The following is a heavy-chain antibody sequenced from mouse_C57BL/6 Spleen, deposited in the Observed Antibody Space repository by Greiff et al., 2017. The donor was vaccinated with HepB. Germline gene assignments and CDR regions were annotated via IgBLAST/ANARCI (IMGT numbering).Heavy chain of an antibody. J-gene: IGHJ1*03. V-gene: IGHV5-17*01. Sequence: VQLKESGGGLVKPGGSLKLSCAASGFTFSDYGMHWVRQAPEKGLEWVAYISSGSSTIYYADTVKGRFTISRDNAKNTLFLQMTSLRSEDTAMYYCARSYYGNPYWYFDVWGTGTTVTVSS. CDR2: ISSGSSTI. D-gene: IGHD2-1*01. CDR3: ARSYYGNPYWYFDV. CDR1: GFTFSDYG.